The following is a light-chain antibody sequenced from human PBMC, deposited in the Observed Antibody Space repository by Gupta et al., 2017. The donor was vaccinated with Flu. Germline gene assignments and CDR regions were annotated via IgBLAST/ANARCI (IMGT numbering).Light chain of an antibody. CDR1: QRISRS. CDR3: QQRGYSFT. V-gene: IGKV3-11*01. CDR2: DAS. Sequence: EIVLTQSPATMPLSLGEGATPSCRARQRISRSLGWYQQRQGQAPRLILYDASLRAGGTPRRFSGRGGGKDFTLTSSRQEAEDVADYCLQQRGYSFTFGQGTEVVIK. J-gene: IGKJ2*01.